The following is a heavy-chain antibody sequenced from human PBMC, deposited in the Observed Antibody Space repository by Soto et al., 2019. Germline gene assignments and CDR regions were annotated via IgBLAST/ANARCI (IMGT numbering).Heavy chain of an antibody. Sequence: SETLSLTCTVSGGSMIAYYWNWMRQPPGKGLQWIGYTYYSGSTTYNPSLKSRVTISVDSSKNQFSLKLDSVTPADTAVYYCARVRGTAGKRYFDYWGQGSMVTV. J-gene: IGHJ4*02. CDR2: TYYSGST. CDR3: ARVRGTAGKRYFDY. V-gene: IGHV4-59*01. D-gene: IGHD6-13*01. CDR1: GGSMIAYY.